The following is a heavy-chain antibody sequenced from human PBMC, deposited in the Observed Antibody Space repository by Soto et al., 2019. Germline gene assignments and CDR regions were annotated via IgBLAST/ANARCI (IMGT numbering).Heavy chain of an antibody. D-gene: IGHD6-13*01. CDR2: ISGSGDST. V-gene: IGHV3-23*01. CDR1: GFTFSSYA. J-gene: IGHJ6*02. Sequence: EVQLLESGGGLVQPGGSLRLSCAASGFTFSSYAMSWVRQAPGKGLEWVSVISGSGDSTYYADSVRGGFTIPRDNSKTTLYLQMNSLRAEDTAVYYCAKDRDGAAAGPTKFYGMDVWGQGTTVTVSS. CDR3: AKDRDGAAAGPTKFYGMDV.